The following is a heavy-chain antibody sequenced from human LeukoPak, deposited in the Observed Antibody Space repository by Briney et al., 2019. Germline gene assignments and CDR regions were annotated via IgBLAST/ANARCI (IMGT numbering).Heavy chain of an antibody. Sequence: GGSLRLSCAASGFTFSSYGMHWVRQAPGKGLEWVGRVKSKTAGGTTDYAAPVKGRFTISRDDSKDTLFLQMDSLKTEDTAVYYCTALDDRWGQGTMVTVSS. CDR1: GFTFSSYG. J-gene: IGHJ3*01. V-gene: IGHV3-15*01. D-gene: IGHD1-1*01. CDR3: TALDDR. CDR2: VKSKTAGGTT.